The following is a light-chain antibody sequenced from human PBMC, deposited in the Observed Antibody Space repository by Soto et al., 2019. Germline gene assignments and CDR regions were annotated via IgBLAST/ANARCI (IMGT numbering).Light chain of an antibody. CDR2: EGS. CDR1: SGDVGTYNL. J-gene: IGLJ2*01. Sequence: QSALTQPASVSGSPGQSITISCTGTSGDVGTYNLVSWFQQHPGKAPKLIIYEGSKRPSGVSNRFSGSKSGNTASLTISGLQAEDEADYYCCSYAGSGTLVFGGGTKLTVL. V-gene: IGLV2-23*01. CDR3: CSYAGSGTLV.